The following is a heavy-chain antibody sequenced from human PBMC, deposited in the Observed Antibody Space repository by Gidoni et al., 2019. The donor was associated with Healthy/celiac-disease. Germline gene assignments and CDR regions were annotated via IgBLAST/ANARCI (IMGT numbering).Heavy chain of an antibody. CDR2: INPNSGGT. J-gene: IGHJ5*02. D-gene: IGHD4-4*01. V-gene: IGHV1-2*02. Sequence: QVQLVQSGAEVKKPGASVKVSCKASGYTFTGYYMHWVRQAPGQGLEWMGWINPNSGGTNYAQKFQGRVTMTRDTSISTAYMELSRLRSDDTAVYYCARSDLRLVEFPVTYNWFDPWGQGTLVTVSS. CDR1: GYTFTGYY. CDR3: ARSDLRLVEFPVTYNWFDP.